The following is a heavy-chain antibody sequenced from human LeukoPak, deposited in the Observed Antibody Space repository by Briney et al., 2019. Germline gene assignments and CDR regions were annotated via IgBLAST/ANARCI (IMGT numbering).Heavy chain of an antibody. J-gene: IGHJ4*02. Sequence: GGSLRLSCAASGFTFSSYGMHWVRQAPGKGLEWVAFIRYDGSNKYYADSVKGRFTISRDNSKNTLYLQMNSLRAEDTAVYYCAKDWGDDYNNPIDYLGQGTVVTVSS. D-gene: IGHD4-11*01. CDR3: AKDWGDDYNNPIDY. V-gene: IGHV3-30*02. CDR2: IRYDGSNK. CDR1: GFTFSSYG.